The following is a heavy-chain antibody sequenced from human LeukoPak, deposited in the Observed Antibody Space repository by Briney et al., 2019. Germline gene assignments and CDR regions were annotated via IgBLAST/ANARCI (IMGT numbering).Heavy chain of an antibody. J-gene: IGHJ6*03. V-gene: IGHV3-30*02. D-gene: IGHD2-15*01. CDR2: IQDDESNK. CDR1: GFIFSSFG. CDR3: AKQMVERPHYYYMDV. Sequence: GGSLRLSCAASGFIFSSFGIHWVRQAPGKGLEWVAFIQDDESNKFYADSVKGRFTISRDNSKNTLFLQMNSLRPEDTALYYCAKQMVERPHYYYMDVWGKGTTVTVSS.